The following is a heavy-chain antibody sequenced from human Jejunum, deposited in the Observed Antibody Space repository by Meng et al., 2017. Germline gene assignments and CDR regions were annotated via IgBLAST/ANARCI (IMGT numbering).Heavy chain of an antibody. CDR2: IFASGNI. CDR1: GGSISYTTYY. Sequence: TLSLTCFVSGGSISYTTYYWSWILQPAGKGLEWIWRIFASGNINYNPPLKSRVTISIDTSKNQFSLQLNSVTAADTAIYYCARRVTGTTPYYFDYWGHGMLVTVSS. J-gene: IGHJ4*01. D-gene: IGHD1-20*01. V-gene: IGHV4-61*02. CDR3: ARRVTGTTPYYFDY.